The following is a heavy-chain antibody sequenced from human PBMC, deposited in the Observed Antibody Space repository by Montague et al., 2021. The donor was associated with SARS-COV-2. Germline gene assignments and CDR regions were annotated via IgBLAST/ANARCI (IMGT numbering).Heavy chain of an antibody. CDR1: GFSFDDYA. CDR3: AKDGVIAEYFQH. V-gene: IGHV3-9*01. J-gene: IGHJ1*01. CDR2: ISWNSGSL. Sequence: YLRLSCAASGFSFDDYAMHWVRQAPGKGLEWVSGISWNSGSLGYADSVKGRFTISRDDAKNSLYLQMNSLRAEDTALYYCAKDGVIAEYFQHWGQGTLVTVSS.